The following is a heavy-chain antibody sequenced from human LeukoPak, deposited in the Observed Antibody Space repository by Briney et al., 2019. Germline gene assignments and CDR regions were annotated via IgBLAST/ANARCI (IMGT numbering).Heavy chain of an antibody. Sequence: GGSLRLSCAASGFTFSSYGMHWVRQAPGKGLEWVAFILYDGSNKYYADSVKGRFTISRDNSKNTLYLQMNSLRAEDTAVYYCAKDSGYYYYYMDVWGKGTTVTVSS. D-gene: IGHD6-25*01. CDR2: ILYDGSNK. CDR3: AKDSGYYYYYMDV. CDR1: GFTFSSYG. J-gene: IGHJ6*03. V-gene: IGHV3-30*02.